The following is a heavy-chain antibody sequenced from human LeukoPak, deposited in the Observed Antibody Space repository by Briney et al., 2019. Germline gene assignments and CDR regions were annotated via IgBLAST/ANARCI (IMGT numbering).Heavy chain of an antibody. CDR3: ARSFLTGLNCYYYYGMDV. CDR2: INVYNGST. V-gene: IGHV1-18*01. Sequence: ASVKASCKASGYAFISYVISWVRQAPGQGLEWMGWINVYNGSTNYAQKLQGRVTMTTDTSTSTAYMELRSLRSDDTAVYYCARSFLTGLNCYYYYGMDVWGQGTTVTVSS. D-gene: IGHD3-9*01. J-gene: IGHJ6*02. CDR1: GYAFISYV.